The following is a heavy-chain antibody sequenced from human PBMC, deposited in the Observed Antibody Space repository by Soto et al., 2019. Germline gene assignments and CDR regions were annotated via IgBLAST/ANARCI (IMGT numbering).Heavy chain of an antibody. CDR2: INDDGNGT. J-gene: IGHJ6*02. CDR1: QFPFSRYC. Sequence: PGGSLRLSCVVSQFPFSRYCMSWVRQAPGKGLEWVANINDDGNGTYYAESVRSRLIFSRDNAQNSLFLQINIPRAEDTAVYYCARCITMVGGEVARGPKYYYYGLDVWGQGTTVTVSS. D-gene: IGHD3-10*01. V-gene: IGHV3-7*01. CDR3: ARCITMVGGEVARGPKYYYYGLDV.